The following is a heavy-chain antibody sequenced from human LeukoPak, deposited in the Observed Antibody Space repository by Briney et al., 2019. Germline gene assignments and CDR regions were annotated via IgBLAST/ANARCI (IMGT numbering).Heavy chain of an antibody. CDR1: GFTFSDYY. D-gene: IGHD3-22*01. V-gene: IGHV3-11*01. J-gene: IGHJ4*02. CDR3: ARDGAQYYYDSSGYYDFDY. CDR2: ISSSGSTI. Sequence: GGSLRLSCAASGFTFSDYYMSWIRQAPGKRLEWVSYISSSGSTIYYADSVKGRFTISRDNAKNSLYLQMNSLRAEDTAVYYCARDGAQYYYDSSGYYDFDYWGQGTLVTVSS.